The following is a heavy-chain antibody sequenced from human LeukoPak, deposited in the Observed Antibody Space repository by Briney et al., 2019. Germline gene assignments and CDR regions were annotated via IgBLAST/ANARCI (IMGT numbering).Heavy chain of an antibody. CDR1: GYTFTSYY. V-gene: IGHV1-2*02. Sequence: ASVKVSCKASGYTFTSYYMHWVRQAPGQGLEWMGWINPNSGGTNYAQKFQGRVTMTRDTSISTAYMELSRLRSDDTAVYYCARDEGYCSSTSCSKGARYNWFDPWGQGTLVTVSS. J-gene: IGHJ5*02. CDR3: ARDEGYCSSTSCSKGARYNWFDP. CDR2: INPNSGGT. D-gene: IGHD2-2*01.